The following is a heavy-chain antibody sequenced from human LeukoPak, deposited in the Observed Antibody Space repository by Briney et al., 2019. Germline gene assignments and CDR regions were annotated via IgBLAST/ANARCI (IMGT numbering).Heavy chain of an antibody. V-gene: IGHV4-34*01. J-gene: IGHJ4*02. Sequence: SETLSLTCAVYGGSFSGYYWSWIRQPPGKGLEWIGEINHSGSTNYNPSLKSRVTISVDTSKNQFSLKLSSVTAADTAVYYCARGIRRGSGLTSAKHYFDYWGQGTLVTVSS. CDR1: GGSFSGYY. CDR3: ARGIRRGSGLTSAKHYFDY. D-gene: IGHD6-19*01. CDR2: INHSGST.